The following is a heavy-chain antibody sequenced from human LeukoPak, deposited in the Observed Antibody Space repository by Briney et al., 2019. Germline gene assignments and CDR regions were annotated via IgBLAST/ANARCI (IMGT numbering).Heavy chain of an antibody. Sequence: GEPLKISCKGFGYSFTSFWIGWVRQMPGKGLGWMGIIYPGDSDTRYSPSFQGQVTISADKSISTAYLQWSSLKASDTAMYYCARQMGATTTFDIWGQGTMVTVSS. CDR2: IYPGDSDT. J-gene: IGHJ3*02. CDR1: GYSFTSFW. CDR3: ARQMGATTTFDI. V-gene: IGHV5-51*01. D-gene: IGHD1-26*01.